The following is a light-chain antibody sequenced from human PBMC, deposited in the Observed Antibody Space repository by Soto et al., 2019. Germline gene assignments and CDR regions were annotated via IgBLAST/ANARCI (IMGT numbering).Light chain of an antibody. V-gene: IGKV1-9*01. J-gene: IGKJ5*01. CDR1: QSIGTC. Sequence: DVQMTQSPSSLSASVGDRVTITCRASQSIGTCLNCYQKKPGKAPKLLIYEAPTVESGVPLRVRGSGAGTEFTLTIIGLLPQAFAAYHCQQLYTLPFTFGQGTRLEI. CDR2: EAP. CDR3: QQLYTLPFT.